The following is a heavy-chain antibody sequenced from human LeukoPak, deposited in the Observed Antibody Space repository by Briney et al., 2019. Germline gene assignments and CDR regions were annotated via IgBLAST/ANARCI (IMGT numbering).Heavy chain of an antibody. D-gene: IGHD1-1*01. CDR2: IYYSGST. Sequence: SETLSLTCAVYGGSFSGYYWSWIRQPPGKGLEWIGNIYYSGSTNYSPSLKSRVTISVDTSKNQFSLKLSSVTAADTAVYYCARMSAGLEYFDLWGRGTLVTVSS. J-gene: IGHJ2*01. V-gene: IGHV4-59*01. CDR1: GGSFSGYY. CDR3: ARMSAGLEYFDL.